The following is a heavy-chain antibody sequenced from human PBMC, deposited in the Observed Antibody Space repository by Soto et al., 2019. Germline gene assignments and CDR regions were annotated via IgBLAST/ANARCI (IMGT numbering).Heavy chain of an antibody. V-gene: IGHV1-18*01. J-gene: IGHJ4*02. D-gene: IGHD3-10*01. CDR1: GYTFTSYG. Sequence: GASVKVSCKASGYTFTSYGISWVRQAPGQGLEWMGWISAYNGNTNYAQKLQGRVTMTTDTSTSTAYMELRSLRPDDTAVYYCARDKLRWFGELVNPNFVYWGQGTLVNVSS. CDR2: ISAYNGNT. CDR3: ARDKLRWFGELVNPNFVY.